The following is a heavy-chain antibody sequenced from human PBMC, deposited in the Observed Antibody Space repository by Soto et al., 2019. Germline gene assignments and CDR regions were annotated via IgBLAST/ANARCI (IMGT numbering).Heavy chain of an antibody. Sequence: QVQLQESGPGLVKPSETLSLTCTVSGGSISSYYWSWIRQPPGKGLEWIGYIYYSGSTNYNPSLKSRDTISVDTSKNQFSLKLSSVTAADTAVYYCARSRYGSLDYWGQGTLVTVSS. V-gene: IGHV4-59*01. J-gene: IGHJ4*02. CDR2: IYYSGST. CDR1: GGSISSYY. CDR3: ARSRYGSLDY. D-gene: IGHD3-10*01.